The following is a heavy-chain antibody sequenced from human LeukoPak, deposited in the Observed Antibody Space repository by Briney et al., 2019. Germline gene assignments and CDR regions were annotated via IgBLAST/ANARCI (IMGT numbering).Heavy chain of an antibody. J-gene: IGHJ4*02. CDR2: IRYDGNNK. Sequence: PGGSLRLSCAVSGFTFSTYDMHWVRQAPGKGLEWVAFIRYDGNNKNYADSVKGRFTITRDNSKNTLYLQINSLRAEDTAVYYCAKGPPYNHFDYWGQGTLVTVSS. CDR1: GFTFSTYD. V-gene: IGHV3-30*02. CDR3: AKGPPYNHFDY. D-gene: IGHD1-1*01.